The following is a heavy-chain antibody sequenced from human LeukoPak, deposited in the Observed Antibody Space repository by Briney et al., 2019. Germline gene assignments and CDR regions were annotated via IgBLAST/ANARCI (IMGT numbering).Heavy chain of an antibody. CDR3: ARDQGYSYGYHYYYYGMDV. J-gene: IGHJ6*02. CDR1: GFTFSSYW. V-gene: IGHV3-7*01. D-gene: IGHD5-18*01. CDR2: IKQDGSEK. Sequence: GGSLRHSCAASGFTFSSYWMSWVRQAPGKGLEWVANIKQDGSEKYYADSVKGRFTISRDNSKNTLYLQMNSLRAEDTAVYYCARDQGYSYGYHYYYYGMDVWGQGTTVTVSS.